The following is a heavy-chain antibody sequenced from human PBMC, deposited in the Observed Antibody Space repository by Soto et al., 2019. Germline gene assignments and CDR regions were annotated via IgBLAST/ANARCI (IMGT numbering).Heavy chain of an antibody. V-gene: IGHV4-30-4*01. CDR1: GGSISSGDYY. CDR2: IYYSGST. CDR3: AREGKDLFDWFDP. Sequence: SETLSLTCTVSGGSISSGDYYWSWIRQPPGKGLEWIGYIYYSGSTYYNPSLKSRVTISVDTSKNQFSLKLSSVTAADTAVYYCAREGKDLFDWFDPWGQGTLVTVSS. J-gene: IGHJ5*02.